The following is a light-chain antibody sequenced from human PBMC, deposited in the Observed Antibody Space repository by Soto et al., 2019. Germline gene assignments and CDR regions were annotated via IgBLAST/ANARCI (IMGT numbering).Light chain of an antibody. CDR1: SSNIGSNF. Sequence: QSVLPQPPSASGTPGQRVTISCSGSSSNIGSNFVYWYQQFPGTAPKLLIYRNNQRPSGVPDRFSGSKSGTSASLAISGLPSEDEADYYCASWDDGLSGWVFGGGTKLTVL. CDR3: ASWDDGLSGWV. J-gene: IGLJ3*02. CDR2: RNN. V-gene: IGLV1-47*01.